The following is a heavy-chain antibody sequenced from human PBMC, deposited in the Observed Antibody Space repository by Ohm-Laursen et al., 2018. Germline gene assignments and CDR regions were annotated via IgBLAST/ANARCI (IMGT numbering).Heavy chain of an antibody. CDR1: GGSITSYY. CDR2: IYTSGST. D-gene: IGHD1-14*01. Sequence: SDTLSLTCPVSGGSITSYYWTWIRQPAGKGLEWIGHIYTSGSTNYNPSLKSRVTMSVDTSKNQFSLKLSSVTAADTAVYYCARGGTTFFDYWGQGTLVTVSS. V-gene: IGHV4-4*07. J-gene: IGHJ4*02. CDR3: ARGGTTFFDY.